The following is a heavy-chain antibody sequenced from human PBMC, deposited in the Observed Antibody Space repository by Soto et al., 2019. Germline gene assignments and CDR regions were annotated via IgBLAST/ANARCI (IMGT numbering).Heavy chain of an antibody. V-gene: IGHV3-30*18. D-gene: IGHD6-25*01. Sequence: QVQLVESGGGVVQPGRSLRLSCAASGFTFSSYGMHWVRQAPGKGLEWVAVISYDGSNKYYADSMKGRFTISRDNSKNTLYLQMNSLRAEDTAVYYCAKDRLLAYWGQGTLVTVSS. CDR2: ISYDGSNK. CDR1: GFTFSSYG. J-gene: IGHJ4*02. CDR3: AKDRLLAY.